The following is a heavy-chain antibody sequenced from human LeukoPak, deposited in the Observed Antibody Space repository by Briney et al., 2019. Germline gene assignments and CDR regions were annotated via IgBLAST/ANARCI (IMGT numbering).Heavy chain of an antibody. J-gene: IGHJ6*02. Sequence: PSETLSLTCTVSGGSIISSNWWSWVRRPPGKGLEWIGEIFHSGSTHYNPSLKSRVTISVDRSKNQFSLNLISVTAADTAVYYCARDVCSSTSCYEGRYGMDVWGQGTTVTVSS. CDR3: ARDVCSSTSCYEGRYGMDV. CDR1: GGSIISSNW. V-gene: IGHV4-4*02. D-gene: IGHD2-2*01. CDR2: IFHSGST.